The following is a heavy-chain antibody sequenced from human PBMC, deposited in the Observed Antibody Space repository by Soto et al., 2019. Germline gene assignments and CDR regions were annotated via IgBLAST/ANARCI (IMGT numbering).Heavy chain of an antibody. CDR2: IKEDGSEI. Sequence: GSLRLSCAVSGFNGMSYWMSWVRQAPWKGLEWVASIKEDGSEIYYLHSVRGRFSISRDSAGNALHLTMNYLSAEDTGVYFCARDVRFDYVNWGQGTLWTVSS. CDR3: ARDVRFDYVN. J-gene: IGHJ4*02. V-gene: IGHV3-7*01. CDR1: GFNGMSYW. D-gene: IGHD3-10*02.